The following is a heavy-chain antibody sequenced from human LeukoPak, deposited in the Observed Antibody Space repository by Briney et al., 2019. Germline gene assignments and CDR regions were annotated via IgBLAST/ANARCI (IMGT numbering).Heavy chain of an antibody. D-gene: IGHD5-12*01. V-gene: IGHV4-4*07. J-gene: IGHJ4*02. Sequence: TSETLSLTCTVSGGSIKNYYWSWIRQPAGKGLEWIGRVYTSGSTNYNPSLNSLASMSVDTSKNQISLKVSSVTAADSAVYYCARLIGYVNFDYWGQGTLVTVSS. CDR3: ARLIGYVNFDY. CDR1: GGSIKNYY. CDR2: VYTSGST.